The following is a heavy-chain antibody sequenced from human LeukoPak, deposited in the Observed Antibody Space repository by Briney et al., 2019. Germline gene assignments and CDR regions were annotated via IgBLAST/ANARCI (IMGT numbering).Heavy chain of an antibody. Sequence: GGSLRLSCAASGFTFSNYEMNWVRQAPGKGLDWVSYIGSRGATIYYADSVKGRFTISRDNAKNSLYLQMNTLRGEDTAAYYCAKPVDIVLARNYFDYWGQGTLVTVSS. CDR1: GFTFSNYE. V-gene: IGHV3-48*03. CDR2: IGSRGATI. CDR3: AKPVDIVLARNYFDY. D-gene: IGHD5-12*01. J-gene: IGHJ4*02.